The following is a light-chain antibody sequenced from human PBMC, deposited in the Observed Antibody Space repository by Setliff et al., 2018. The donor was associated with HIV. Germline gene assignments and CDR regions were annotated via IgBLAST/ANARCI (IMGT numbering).Light chain of an antibody. V-gene: IGLV2-11*01. CDR3: CSYAGSYTWV. CDR2: DVS. Sequence: QSALTQPRSVSGSPGQSVTISCTGTSSDVGGYNYVSWYQQHPGNAPKLIIYDVSERPSGVPDRFSGSKSGNTASPTISGLQAEDEADYYCCSYAGSYTWVFGTGTKVTVL. CDR1: SSDVGGYNY. J-gene: IGLJ1*01.